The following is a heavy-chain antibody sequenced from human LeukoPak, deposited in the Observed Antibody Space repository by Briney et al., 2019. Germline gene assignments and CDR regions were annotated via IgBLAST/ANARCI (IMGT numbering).Heavy chain of an antibody. CDR2: ISAYNGNT. Sequence: ASVKVSCKASGYTFTSYGISWVRQAPGQGLEWMGWISAYNGNTNYAQKLQGRVTMTTDTSTSTAYMELRSLRSDDTAVYYCARGVYGGDGVAEKVGPWDPPSHYWGQGTLVPVSS. J-gene: IGHJ4*02. CDR1: GYTFTSYG. D-gene: IGHD3-16*01. V-gene: IGHV1-18*01. CDR3: ARGVYGGDGVAEKVGPWDPPSHY.